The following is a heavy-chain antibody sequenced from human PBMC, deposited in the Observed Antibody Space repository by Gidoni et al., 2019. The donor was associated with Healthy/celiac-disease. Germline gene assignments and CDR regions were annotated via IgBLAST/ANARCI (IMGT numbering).Heavy chain of an antibody. J-gene: IGHJ4*02. D-gene: IGHD3-10*01. CDR3: ARQTFGELFYY. V-gene: IGHV3-53*02. Sequence: EVQLVATGGGLIQPWGSLRLSCAASGFTVSSNYMSWVRQAPGKGLEWVSVIYSGGSTYYADSVKGRFTISRDNAKNTLYLQMNSLRAEDTAVYYCARQTFGELFYYWGQGTLVTVSS. CDR1: GFTVSSNY. CDR2: IYSGGST.